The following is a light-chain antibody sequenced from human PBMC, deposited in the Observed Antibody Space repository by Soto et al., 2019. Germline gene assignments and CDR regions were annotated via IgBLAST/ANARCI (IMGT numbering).Light chain of an antibody. Sequence: EIVMTQSPATLSVSPGERATLSCRASQSISSNLAWYQQKPGQAPRLLIYASSNRATGIPDRFSGSASGPDFTLTINRLEPEDFAVYYCQLYGISPQFGQGTRLEIK. J-gene: IGKJ5*01. CDR1: QSISSN. CDR2: ASS. V-gene: IGKV3D-15*01. CDR3: QLYGISPQ.